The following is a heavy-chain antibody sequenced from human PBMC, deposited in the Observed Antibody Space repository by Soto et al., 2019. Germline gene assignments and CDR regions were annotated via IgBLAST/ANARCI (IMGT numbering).Heavy chain of an antibody. CDR2: IYYSGAT. V-gene: IGHV4-30-4*01. CDR3: ASRQQQVALVDY. Sequence: SETLSLTCSVSAGDISSGNYFWRWFRQTPGKGLEWIGHIYYSGATFYNPSLKSRVSISVDASKDQFSLKLTSVTAADTAIYYCASRQQQVALVDYWGQGRLVTVS. J-gene: IGHJ4*02. CDR1: AGDISSGNYF. D-gene: IGHD6-13*01.